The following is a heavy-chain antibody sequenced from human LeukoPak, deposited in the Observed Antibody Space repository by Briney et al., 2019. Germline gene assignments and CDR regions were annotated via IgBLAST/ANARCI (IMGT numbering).Heavy chain of an antibody. D-gene: IGHD3-22*01. CDR3: ARVYDSSGYYGFDY. J-gene: IGHJ4*02. V-gene: IGHV1-2*02. CDR1: GYTFTGYY. Sequence: ASVKVSCKASGYTFTGYYMHWVRQAPGQGLEWMGWINPNSGGTSYAQKFQGRVTMTRDTSISTAYMELSRLRSDDTAVYYCARVYDSSGYYGFDYWGQGTLVTVSS. CDR2: INPNSGGT.